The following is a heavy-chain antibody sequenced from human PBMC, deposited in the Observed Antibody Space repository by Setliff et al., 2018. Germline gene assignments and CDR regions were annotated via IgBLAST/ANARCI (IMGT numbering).Heavy chain of an antibody. D-gene: IGHD4-17*01. CDR1: GYSISSGHY. CDR2: ISHSGST. J-gene: IGHJ4*02. Sequence: SETLSLTCTVSGYSISSGHYWGWIRQPPGKGLEWIGSISHSGSTYYNPSLRSRVTISLDTSKNQLSPKLTSVTAADTAVYYCAGGRRYDYGWDFDYRGQGTRGTVSS. CDR3: AGGRRYDYGWDFDY. V-gene: IGHV4-38-2*02.